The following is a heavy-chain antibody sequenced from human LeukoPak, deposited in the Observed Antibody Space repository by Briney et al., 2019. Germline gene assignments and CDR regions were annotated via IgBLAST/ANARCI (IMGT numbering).Heavy chain of an antibody. D-gene: IGHD2-15*01. Sequence: PSETLSLTCTVSGGSISSYYWSWLRQPAGKGLEWIGRIYTSGSTNYNPSLKSRVTMSVDTSKNQFSLTLSSVTAADTAVYYCARGYCSGGSCYPSGFDYWGQGTLLTVSS. J-gene: IGHJ4*02. V-gene: IGHV4-4*07. CDR2: IYTSGST. CDR3: ARGYCSGGSCYPSGFDY. CDR1: GGSISSYY.